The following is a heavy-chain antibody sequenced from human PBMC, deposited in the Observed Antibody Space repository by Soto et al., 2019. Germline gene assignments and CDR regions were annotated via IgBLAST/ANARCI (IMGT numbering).Heavy chain of an antibody. V-gene: IGHV5-10-1*01. Sequence: RGESLKISCKGSGYSFTSYWISWVRQMPGKGLEWMGRIDPSDSYTNYSPSFQGHVTISADKSISTAYLQWSSLKASDTAMYYCARRVVVPAALVGMDVWGQGTTVTFYS. CDR2: IDPSDSYT. CDR1: GYSFTSYW. CDR3: ARRVVVPAALVGMDV. J-gene: IGHJ6*02. D-gene: IGHD2-2*01.